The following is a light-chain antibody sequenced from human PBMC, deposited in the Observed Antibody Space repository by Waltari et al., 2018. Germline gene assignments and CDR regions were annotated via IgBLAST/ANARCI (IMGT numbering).Light chain of an antibody. Sequence: QTVVTQEPSLSVSPGGTVTLTCALSSGSVSSTSYPTWYQQTPGQPPRTLVYKGIRRCSGVPDRFSGSILGNTAALTITGAQADDESDYDCSMYMGSGVWVFGGGTKLTVL. CDR2: KGI. V-gene: IGLV8-61*01. CDR3: SMYMGSGVWV. J-gene: IGLJ3*02. CDR1: SGSVSSTSY.